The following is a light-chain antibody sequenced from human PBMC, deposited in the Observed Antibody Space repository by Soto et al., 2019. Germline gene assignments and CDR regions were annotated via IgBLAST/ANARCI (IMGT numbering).Light chain of an antibody. CDR1: SSNIGNNY. V-gene: IGLV1-51*01. J-gene: IGLJ2*01. CDR2: DNY. CDR3: ATWDSSLSAVV. Sequence: QSVLTQPPSVSATPGQKVTISCSGSSSNIGNNYVSWYRQLPGTAPQLLIYDNYKRPSGIPDRFSGPKSGTSATLGITGLQTGDEADYYCATWDSSLSAVVVGGGTKLTVL.